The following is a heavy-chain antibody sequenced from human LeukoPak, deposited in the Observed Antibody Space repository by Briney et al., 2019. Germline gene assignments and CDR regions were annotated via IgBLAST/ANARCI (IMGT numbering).Heavy chain of an antibody. CDR1: GFTFSKYA. CDR2: ISGSGGST. D-gene: IGHD1-1*01. J-gene: IGHJ6*03. Sequence: GGSLRLSCAASGFTFSKYAIHWVRQAPGKGLEWVSGISGSGGSTYYADSVKGRFTISRDNSKNTLNLKMNSLRAEDTAVYYCATTLLRASTSMDVWGKGTTVTVSS. V-gene: IGHV3-23*01. CDR3: ATTLLRASTSMDV.